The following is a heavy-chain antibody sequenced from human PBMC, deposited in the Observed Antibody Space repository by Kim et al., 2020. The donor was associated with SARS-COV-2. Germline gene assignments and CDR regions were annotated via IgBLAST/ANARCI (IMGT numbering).Heavy chain of an antibody. D-gene: IGHD3-10*01. Sequence: SETLSLTCTVSGGSISSGGYYWSWIRQHPGKGLEWIGYIYYSGSTYYNPFLKSRVTISVDTSKNQFSLKLSSVTAADTAVYYCAGKYMVRGVNCFDPWGQGTLVTVSS. CDR3: AGKYMVRGVNCFDP. CDR2: IYYSGST. J-gene: IGHJ5*02. V-gene: IGHV4-31*03. CDR1: GGSISSGGYY.